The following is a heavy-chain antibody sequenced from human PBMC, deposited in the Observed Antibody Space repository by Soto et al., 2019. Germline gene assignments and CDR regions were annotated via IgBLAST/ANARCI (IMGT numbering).Heavy chain of an antibody. J-gene: IGHJ6*02. CDR3: ARSGPLDILTGYSLFYYYYGMDV. D-gene: IGHD3-9*01. CDR2: IIPIFGTA. Sequence: SVKVSCKASGGTFSSYAISWVRQAPGQGLEWMGGIIPIFGTANYAQKFQGRVTITADESTSTAYMELSSLRSEDTAVYYCARSGPLDILTGYSLFYYYYGMDVWGQGTTVTVSS. V-gene: IGHV1-69*01. CDR1: GGTFSSYA.